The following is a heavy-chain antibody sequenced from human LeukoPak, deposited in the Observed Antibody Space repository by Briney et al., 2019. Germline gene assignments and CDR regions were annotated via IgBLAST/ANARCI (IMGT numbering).Heavy chain of an antibody. Sequence: GESLQISCKGSGYSFTSYWIGWVRQMPGKDLEWMGIIYPGDSDTRYSPSFQGQVTISADKSISTAYLQWSSLKASDTAMYYCARRDYDILTGSAGFDPWGQGTLVTVSS. CDR3: ARRDYDILTGSAGFDP. CDR1: GYSFTSYW. V-gene: IGHV5-51*01. J-gene: IGHJ5*02. CDR2: IYPGDSDT. D-gene: IGHD3-9*01.